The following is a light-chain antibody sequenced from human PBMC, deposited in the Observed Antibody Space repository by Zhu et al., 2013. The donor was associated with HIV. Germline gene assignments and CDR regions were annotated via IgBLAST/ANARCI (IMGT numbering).Light chain of an antibody. CDR2: DNN. J-gene: IGLJ3*02. Sequence: QSVLTQPPSVSAAPGQKVTISCSGSSSNIGNNYVSWYQQLPGTAPKLLIYDNNKRPLGIPDRFSGSKSGTSATLGITGLQTGDEADYYCATWDSSLSAGVFGGGTKVTVL. V-gene: IGLV1-51*01. CDR1: SSNIGNNY. CDR3: ATWDSSLSAGV.